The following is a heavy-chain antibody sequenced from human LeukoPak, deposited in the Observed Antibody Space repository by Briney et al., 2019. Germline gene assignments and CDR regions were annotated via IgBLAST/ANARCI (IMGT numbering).Heavy chain of an antibody. D-gene: IGHD3-22*01. Sequence: SVQVSCKASGGTFSSYAISWVRQAPGQGLEWMGGIIPIFGTANYAQKFQGRVTITADESTSTAYMELSSLRSEDTAVYYCARRGYYDSSGYYCLDYWGQGTLVTVSS. V-gene: IGHV1-69*01. J-gene: IGHJ4*02. CDR3: ARRGYYDSSGYYCLDY. CDR2: IIPIFGTA. CDR1: GGTFSSYA.